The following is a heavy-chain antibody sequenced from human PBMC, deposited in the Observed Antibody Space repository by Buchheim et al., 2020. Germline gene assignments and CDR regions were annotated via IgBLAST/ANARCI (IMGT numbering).Heavy chain of an antibody. CDR1: GGSFSGYY. V-gene: IGHV4-34*01. CDR3: ARRIYSGYDRGWYNWFDP. Sequence: QVQLQQWGAGLLKPSETLSLTCAVYGGSFSGYYWSWIRQPPGKGLEWIGEINHSGSTNYNPSLKSRVTISVDTSKNQFSLKLSSVTAADTAVYYCARRIYSGYDRGWYNWFDPWGQGTL. D-gene: IGHD5-12*01. J-gene: IGHJ5*02. CDR2: INHSGST.